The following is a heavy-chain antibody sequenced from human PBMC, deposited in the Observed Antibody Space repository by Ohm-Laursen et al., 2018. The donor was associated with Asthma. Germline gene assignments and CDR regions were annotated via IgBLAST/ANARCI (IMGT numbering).Heavy chain of an antibody. CDR3: AREWGGMDV. J-gene: IGHJ6*02. V-gene: IGHV3-48*01. CDR1: GFTFSPYS. Sequence: SLRLSCTASGFTFSPYSMNWVRQAPGKGLEWVSYISKSTRTIKYADSVKGRFTISRDNAKNSLYLQMNNLRAEDAAIYYCAREWGGMDVWGQGTTVTVSS. CDR2: ISKSTRTI. D-gene: IGHD3-16*01.